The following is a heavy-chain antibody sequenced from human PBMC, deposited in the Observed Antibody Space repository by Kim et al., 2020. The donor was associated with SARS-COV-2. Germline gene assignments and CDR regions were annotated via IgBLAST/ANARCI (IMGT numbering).Heavy chain of an antibody. CDR2: IYYTGSA. Sequence: SETLSLTCTVSGGSISSSSYFWGWIRQPPGKGLECIGTIYYTGSAYYNPSLKSRVTISVDTSKNQFSLKLSSVTAADTAVYYCARHRRDYSYYMDVWGKGTTVTVSS. J-gene: IGHJ6*03. CDR3: ARHRRDYSYYMDV. CDR1: GGSISSSSYF. V-gene: IGHV4-39*01.